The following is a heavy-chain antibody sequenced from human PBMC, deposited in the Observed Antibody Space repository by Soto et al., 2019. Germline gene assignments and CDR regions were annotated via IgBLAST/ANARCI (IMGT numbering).Heavy chain of an antibody. Sequence: EVQLVESGGGLVHPGGSLRLSCAASGFSFSHYWMYWVRQTPGKGLVWVSRINSEGSITRYADSVEGRFTISRDNAKNTLYLQMNSLRVEDTAVYYCTKDRGVAPPGGKTYYYYNGMDVWGQGTTVTVSS. J-gene: IGHJ6*02. V-gene: IGHV3-74*01. CDR2: INSEGSIT. CDR3: TKDRGVAPPGGKTYYYYNGMDV. D-gene: IGHD6-13*01. CDR1: GFSFSHYW.